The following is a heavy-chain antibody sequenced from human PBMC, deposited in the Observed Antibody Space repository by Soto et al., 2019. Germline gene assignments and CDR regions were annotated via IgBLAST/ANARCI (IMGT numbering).Heavy chain of an antibody. CDR3: AGHHRDDSSGRWFDP. CDR1: GYTFTRYW. V-gene: IGHV5-51*01. CDR2: IYPADSAT. J-gene: IGHJ5*02. Sequence: EVQLVQSGAEVKKPGESLKISCKGSGYTFTRYWIAWVRQMPGKGLEWMGIIYPADSATRYSPSFQGQVTFSADRSINTAYLQWNSLKASDTAMYYCAGHHRDDSSGRWFDPWVQGTLVTVSS. D-gene: IGHD3-22*01.